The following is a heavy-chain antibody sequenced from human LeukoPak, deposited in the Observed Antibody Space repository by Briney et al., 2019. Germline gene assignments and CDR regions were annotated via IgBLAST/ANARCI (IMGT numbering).Heavy chain of an antibody. CDR3: ARDGDTVLTRGYYYYMDV. J-gene: IGHJ6*03. CDR1: GFTFSSYR. V-gene: IGHV3-21*01. D-gene: IGHD4-23*01. CDR2: ISSSSSYI. Sequence: GGSLRLSCAASGFTFSSYRMSWVRQAPGRGLEWVSSISSSSSYIYYADSVKGRFTISRDNARNSLYLQMNSLRAEDTALYYCARDGDTVLTRGYYYYMDVWGKGTTVTVSS.